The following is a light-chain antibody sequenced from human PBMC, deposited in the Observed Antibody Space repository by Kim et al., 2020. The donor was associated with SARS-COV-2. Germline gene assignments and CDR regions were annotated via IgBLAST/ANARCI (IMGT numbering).Light chain of an antibody. J-gene: IGKJ4*01. CDR2: GAS. V-gene: IGKV3-20*01. CDR3: QQYGSSPQVT. CDR1: QSVSSSY. Sequence: PGERDTLSCRARQSVSSSYLAWYQQKPGQAPRLLIYGASSRATGIPDRFSGSGSGTDFTLTISRREPEDFAVYYCQQYGSSPQVTFGGGTKVDIK.